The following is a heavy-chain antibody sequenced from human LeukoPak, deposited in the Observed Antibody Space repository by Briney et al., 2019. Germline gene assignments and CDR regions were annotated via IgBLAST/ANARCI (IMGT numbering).Heavy chain of an antibody. CDR2: ISGSGGST. CDR3: AKDVEYYDFWSGYPNAFDI. J-gene: IGHJ3*02. Sequence: GGSLRLSCAASGFTFSSYAMSWVRQAPGKGLEWVSAISGSGGSTYYADSVKGRFTISRDSSKNTLYLQMNSLRAEDTAVYYCAKDVEYYDFWSGYPNAFDIWGQGTMVTVSS. D-gene: IGHD3-3*01. CDR1: GFTFSSYA. V-gene: IGHV3-23*01.